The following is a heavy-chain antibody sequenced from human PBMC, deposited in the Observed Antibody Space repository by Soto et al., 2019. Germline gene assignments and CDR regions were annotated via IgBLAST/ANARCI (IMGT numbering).Heavy chain of an antibody. J-gene: IGHJ5*02. V-gene: IGHV1-2*02. CDR1: GYTFTGYY. D-gene: IGHD6-19*01. CDR2: INPNSGGT. CDR3: ARGFPRLAVAGTHNWFDP. Sequence: GASVKVSCKASGYTFTGYYMHWVRQAPGQGLEWMGWINPNSGGTNYAQKFQGRVTMTRDTSISTAYMELSRLRSDDTAVYYCARGFPRLAVAGTHNWFDPWGQGTLVIVSS.